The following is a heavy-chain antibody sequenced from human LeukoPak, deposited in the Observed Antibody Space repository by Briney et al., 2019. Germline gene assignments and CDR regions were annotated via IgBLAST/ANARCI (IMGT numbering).Heavy chain of an antibody. V-gene: IGHV3-64*01. Sequence: GGSLRLSCAASGFTFSSYAMHWVRQAPGKGLEYVSAISSNGGSTYYANSVKGRFTISRDNSKNTLYLQMGSLRAEDMAVYYCARDASSGEWLGIFDYWGQGTLVTVSS. CDR3: ARDASSGEWLGIFDY. CDR1: GFTFSSYA. D-gene: IGHD3-3*01. J-gene: IGHJ4*02. CDR2: ISSNGGST.